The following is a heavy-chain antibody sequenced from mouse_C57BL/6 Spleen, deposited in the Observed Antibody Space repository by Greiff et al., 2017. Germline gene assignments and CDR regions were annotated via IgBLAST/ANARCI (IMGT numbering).Heavy chain of an antibody. Sequence: EVHLVESGGGLVKPGGSLKLSCAASGFTFSSYAMSWVRQTPEKRLEWVATISDGGSYTYYPDNVKGRFTLSRDNAKNNLYMQMSHLKSEDTAMYYCARVRDGYSWYFDVWGTGTTLTVSS. D-gene: IGHD2-3*01. J-gene: IGHJ1*03. CDR2: ISDGGSYT. CDR1: GFTFSSYA. V-gene: IGHV5-4*01. CDR3: ARVRDGYSWYFDV.